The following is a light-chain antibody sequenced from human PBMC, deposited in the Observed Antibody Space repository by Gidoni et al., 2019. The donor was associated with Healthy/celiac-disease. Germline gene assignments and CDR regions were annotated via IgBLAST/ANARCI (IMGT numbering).Light chain of an antibody. CDR3: SSYAGSNSVV. CDR1: SSDVGGYNY. Sequence: HSALPHPPSPSGSPGPPVTISCTGTSSDVGGYNYVSWYQQHPGKAPKLMIYEVSKRPSGVPDRFSGSKSGNTASLTVSGLQAEDEADYYCSSYAGSNSVVFGGGTKLTVL. CDR2: EVS. J-gene: IGLJ2*01. V-gene: IGLV2-8*01.